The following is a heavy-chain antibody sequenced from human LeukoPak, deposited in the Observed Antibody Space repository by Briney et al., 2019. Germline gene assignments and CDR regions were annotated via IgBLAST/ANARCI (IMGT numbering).Heavy chain of an antibody. D-gene: IGHD6-13*01. V-gene: IGHV4-59*01. J-gene: IGHJ4*02. CDR1: GGSISSYY. Sequence: SETLSLTCTVSGGSISSYYWSWIRQPPGKGLEWIGYIYYSGSTNYNPSLKSRVTISVDTSKNQFSLKLSSVTAADTAVYYCAREGSNWDPFDYWGQGTLVTVSS. CDR2: IYYSGST. CDR3: AREGSNWDPFDY.